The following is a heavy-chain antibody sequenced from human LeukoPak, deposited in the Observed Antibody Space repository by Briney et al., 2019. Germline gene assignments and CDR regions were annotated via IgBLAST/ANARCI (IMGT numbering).Heavy chain of an antibody. CDR1: GFSFSSYS. J-gene: IGHJ4*02. D-gene: IGHD3-10*01. CDR2: ISSTSTT. CDR3: ASKKYGSGREGVY. V-gene: IGHV3-48*01. Sequence: YPGGPLRLPRAASGFSFSSYSMIWVRQAPGKGLEWVSYISSTSTTYYADSDKVRFTISRDNPKNSLYLQMNSLRAEGTAVYYCASKKYGSGREGVYWGQGNLVTVSS.